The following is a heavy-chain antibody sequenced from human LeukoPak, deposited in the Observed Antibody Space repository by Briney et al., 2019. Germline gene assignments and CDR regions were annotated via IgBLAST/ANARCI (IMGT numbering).Heavy chain of an antibody. CDR2: IRNKANNYAT. CDR3: TREGDGYMD. V-gene: IGHV3-73*01. Sequence: GGSLKLSCAASGFSFSDSYMHWVRQASGKGLEWVGRIRNKANNYATTYAASVKGSFTISRDDSKNTAYLQMSSLKTEDTAVYYCTREGDGYMDWGRGTLVTVSS. J-gene: IGHJ4*02. CDR1: GFSFSDSY. D-gene: IGHD5-12*01.